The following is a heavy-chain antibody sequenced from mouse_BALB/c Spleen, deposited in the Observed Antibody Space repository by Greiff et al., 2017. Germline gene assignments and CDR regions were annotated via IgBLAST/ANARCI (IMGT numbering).Heavy chain of an antibody. Sequence: DVMLVESGGGLVQPGGSRKLSCAASGFTFSSFGMHWVRQAPEKGLEWVAYISSGSSTIYYADTVKGRFTISRDNPKNTLFLQMTSLRSEDTAMYYCATIYYDYGGFAYWGQGTLVTVSA. V-gene: IGHV5-17*02. J-gene: IGHJ3*01. CDR3: ATIYYDYGGFAY. CDR1: GFTFSSFG. D-gene: IGHD2-4*01. CDR2: ISSGSSTI.